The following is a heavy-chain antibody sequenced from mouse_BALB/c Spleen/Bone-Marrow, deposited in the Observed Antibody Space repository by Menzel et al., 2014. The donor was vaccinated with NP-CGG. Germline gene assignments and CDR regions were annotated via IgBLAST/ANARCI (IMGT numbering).Heavy chain of an antibody. CDR3: ARGFLGYFDY. CDR1: GYTFTDYP. CDR2: ISIYSGDT. Sequence: VQLQQSGPELVRPGVSVKISCKGSGYTFTDYPMRWVKPSHAKSLEWIGVISIYSGDTNYNQNFKGKAKMTVDKSSSTVYMELARLTSEDSAIYHCARGFLGYFDYWGQGTTLTVSS. V-gene: IGHV1S137*01. J-gene: IGHJ2*01.